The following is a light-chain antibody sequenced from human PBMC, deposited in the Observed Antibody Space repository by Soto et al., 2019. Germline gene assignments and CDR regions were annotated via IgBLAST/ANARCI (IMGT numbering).Light chain of an antibody. V-gene: IGKV1-39*01. CDR3: QQSYSAPPT. CDR1: QSISSY. Sequence: DIQMTQSPSSLSASVGDRVTISCRASQSISSYLNWYQQKPGRAPKVLISAASNLQTGVPSRFRGSGSVTDFALTISSLQPEDFATYYCQQSYSAPPTFGQGTKVDIK. CDR2: AAS. J-gene: IGKJ1*01.